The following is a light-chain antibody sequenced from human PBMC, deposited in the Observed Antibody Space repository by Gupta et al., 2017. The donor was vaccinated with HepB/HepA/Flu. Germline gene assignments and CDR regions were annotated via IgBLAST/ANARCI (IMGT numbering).Light chain of an antibody. Sequence: DIQMTQFPSSLSASVGDRVTITCRASENINKYLNWYQQRPGKAPEVLLYAVSTLQAGVPSRFSGGGSGTDLSLTINNLQPEDFATYYCQQSDSSPRTFGQGTTVEIE. V-gene: IGKV1-39*01. CDR1: ENINKY. CDR2: AVS. J-gene: IGKJ1*01. CDR3: QQSDSSPRT.